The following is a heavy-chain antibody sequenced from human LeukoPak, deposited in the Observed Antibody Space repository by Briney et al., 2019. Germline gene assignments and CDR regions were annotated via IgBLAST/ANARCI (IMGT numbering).Heavy chain of an antibody. CDR1: GFTVSSNY. V-gene: IGHV3-7*01. Sequence: GGSLRLSCAASGFTVSSNYMTWVRQAPGKGLEWVASIKHDGSEKYYVDSVRGRFTISRDNTMNSLYLQMSSLRAEDTAVYYCATDRGWRTSGYYLYYFEYWGQGTLVTFSS. J-gene: IGHJ4*02. CDR2: IKHDGSEK. CDR3: ATDRGWRTSGYYLYYFEY. D-gene: IGHD3-3*01.